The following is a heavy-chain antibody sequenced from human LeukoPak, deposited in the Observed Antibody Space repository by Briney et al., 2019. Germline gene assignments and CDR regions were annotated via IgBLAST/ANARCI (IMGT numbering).Heavy chain of an antibody. CDR1: GFTFGAFG. J-gene: IGHJ4*02. Sequence: AGGSLRLSCAASGFTFGAFGIHWVRQPPGKGLEWVAVISYDGSNKYYGDPVKGRFTISRDNSKNTLYLQMNSLRAEDTAVYYCAKDSSIGGSKEEFDYWGQGTLVTVSS. D-gene: IGHD1-26*01. CDR2: ISYDGSNK. CDR3: AKDSSIGGSKEEFDY. V-gene: IGHV3-30*18.